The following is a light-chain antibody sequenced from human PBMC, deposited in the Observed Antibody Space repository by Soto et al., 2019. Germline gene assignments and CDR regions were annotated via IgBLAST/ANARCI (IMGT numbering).Light chain of an antibody. J-gene: IGKJ4*01. CDR1: QSVSSSY. Sequence: EIVLTQSPGTLSLSPGERATLSCRASQSVSSSYLAWYQQKPGQAPRLLIYGASSRATVIPDRFSGSGSGTDFTLTISRLEAEEFAVYYCQQYGSSPQLTFGGGTKVEIK. CDR3: QQYGSSPQLT. V-gene: IGKV3-20*01. CDR2: GAS.